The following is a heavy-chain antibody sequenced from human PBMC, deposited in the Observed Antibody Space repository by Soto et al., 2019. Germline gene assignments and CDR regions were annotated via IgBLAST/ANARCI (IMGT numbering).Heavy chain of an antibody. CDR2: IIPIFGTA. CDR1: GGTFSSYA. J-gene: IGHJ4*02. Sequence: ASVKVSCKASGGTFSSYAISWVRQAPGQGLEWMGGIIPIFGTANYAQKFQGRVTITADESTSTAYMELCSLRSEDTAVYYCARDSSPTAVDRRYFDYWGQGTLVTVSS. V-gene: IGHV1-69*13. CDR3: ARDSSPTAVDRRYFDY. D-gene: IGHD6-25*01.